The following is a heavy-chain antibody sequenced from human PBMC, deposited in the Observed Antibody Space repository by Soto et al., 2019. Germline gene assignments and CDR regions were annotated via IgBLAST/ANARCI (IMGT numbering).Heavy chain of an antibody. D-gene: IGHD2-8*01. J-gene: IGHJ5*02. V-gene: IGHV4-30-2*01. CDR1: GGSISNGDYS. Sequence: QLHLQESGSGLVKPSQTLSLTCAVSGGSISNGDYSWTWIRQPPGKGLEWIGYIYHSGGTYYNPSLKSRVTISVDRSKNQFSLNLSSVTAADTAVYYCARLACTNAVCYWGWFDPWGQGTLVTVCS. CDR3: ARLACTNAVCYWGWFDP. CDR2: IYHSGGT.